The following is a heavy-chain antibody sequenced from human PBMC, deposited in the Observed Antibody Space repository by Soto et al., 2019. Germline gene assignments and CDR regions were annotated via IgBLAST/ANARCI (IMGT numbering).Heavy chain of an antibody. CDR1: GAYMRNDYYY. CDR3: ARWVEVSLDYFDY. Sequence: SETLSLTCTVSGAYMRNDYYYWSWVRQNPGKDLEWIGHMHHSGRTHYNPSLKSRVAISVDTSKNQFSLYLNSVTAADTAVYYCARWVEVSLDYFDYWGQGTPVTVSS. J-gene: IGHJ4*02. D-gene: IGHD2-15*01. CDR2: MHHSGRT. V-gene: IGHV4-31*03.